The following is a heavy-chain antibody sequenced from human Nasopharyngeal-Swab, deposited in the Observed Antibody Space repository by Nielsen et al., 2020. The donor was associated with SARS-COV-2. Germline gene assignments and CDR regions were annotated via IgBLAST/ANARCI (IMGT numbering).Heavy chain of an antibody. D-gene: IGHD1-26*01. CDR2: FSYSVIT. Sequence: SETLSLTCTVSGDSISSYYWGWIRQPPGKGLEWIGDFSYSVITHYNAPPKSRVPISLDKSKKQFYLKLSSVTAADTGVYYCAREVVGGLVDSWGQGILVTVSS. V-gene: IGHV4-59*12. CDR1: GDSISSYY. CDR3: AREVVGGLVDS. J-gene: IGHJ4*02.